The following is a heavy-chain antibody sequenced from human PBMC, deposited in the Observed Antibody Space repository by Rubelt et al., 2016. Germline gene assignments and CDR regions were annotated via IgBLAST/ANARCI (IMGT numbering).Heavy chain of an antibody. J-gene: IGHJ4*01. CDR2: IFHSGST. CDR3: ARWDVDYLDY. Sequence: QVQLQDSGPGLVKPSGTLSLTCAVSGGSISRGNWWSWVRQPPGKGLEWIGKIFHSGSTDYNPSLMSRVTMSVDTSKNQFSLRLSSVTAADTAVYYCARWDVDYLDYWGQGTLVTVSS. D-gene: IGHD1-26*01. V-gene: IGHV4-4*02. CDR1: GGSISRGNW.